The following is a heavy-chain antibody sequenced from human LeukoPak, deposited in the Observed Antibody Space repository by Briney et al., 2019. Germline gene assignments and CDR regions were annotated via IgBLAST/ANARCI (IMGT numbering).Heavy chain of an antibody. Sequence: GGSLGLSCAASGFTFSDYYMSWIRQAPGKGLEWVSYISSSGSTIYYADSVKGRLTISRDNAKNSLYLQMNSLRAEDTAVYYCASMGAGDYFDYWGQGTLVTVSS. V-gene: IGHV3-11*04. J-gene: IGHJ4*02. CDR3: ASMGAGDYFDY. D-gene: IGHD1-26*01. CDR2: ISSSGSTI. CDR1: GFTFSDYY.